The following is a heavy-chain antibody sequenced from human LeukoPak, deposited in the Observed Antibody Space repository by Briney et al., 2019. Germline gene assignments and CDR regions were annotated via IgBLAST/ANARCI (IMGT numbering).Heavy chain of an antibody. CDR1: GYTLTELS. CDR3: ATDSSSSWADAFDI. Sequence: GASVKVSCKVSGYTLTELSMHWVRQAPGKGLEWMGGFDPEDGETIYAQKFQGRVTMAEDTSTDTAYMELSSLRSEDTAVYYCATDSSSSWADAFDIWGQGTMVTVSS. D-gene: IGHD6-6*01. J-gene: IGHJ3*02. CDR2: FDPEDGET. V-gene: IGHV1-24*01.